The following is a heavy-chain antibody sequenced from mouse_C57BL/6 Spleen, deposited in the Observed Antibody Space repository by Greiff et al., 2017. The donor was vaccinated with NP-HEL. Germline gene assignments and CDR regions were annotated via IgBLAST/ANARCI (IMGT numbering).Heavy chain of an antibody. V-gene: IGHV1-69*01. Sequence: GQLQQSGAELVMPGASVKLSCKASGYTFTSYWMHWVKQRPGQGLEWIGEIDPSDSYTNYNQKFKGKSTLTVDKSSSTAYMQLSSLTSEDSAVYYCARQNYDLRLFAYWGQGTLVTVSA. D-gene: IGHD2-4*01. CDR1: GYTFTSYW. J-gene: IGHJ3*01. CDR3: ARQNYDLRLFAY. CDR2: IDPSDSYT.